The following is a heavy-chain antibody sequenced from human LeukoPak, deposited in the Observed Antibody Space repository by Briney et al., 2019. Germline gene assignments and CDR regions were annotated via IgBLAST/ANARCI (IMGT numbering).Heavy chain of an antibody. V-gene: IGHV3-23*01. CDR3: ASMLGYCSSTSCPRAFDI. CDR1: GFTFSSYA. CDR2: ISGSGGST. Sequence: GGSLRLSCAASGFTFSSYAMSWVRQAPGKGLEWVSAISGSGGSTYYADSVKGRFTISRDNSKNTLYLQMNSLRAEDTAVYYCASMLGYCSSTSCPRAFDIWGQGTMVTVSS. J-gene: IGHJ3*02. D-gene: IGHD2-2*01.